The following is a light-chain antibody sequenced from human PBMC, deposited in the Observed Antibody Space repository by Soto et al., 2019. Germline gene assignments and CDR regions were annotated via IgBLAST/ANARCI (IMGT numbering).Light chain of an antibody. J-gene: IGLJ1*01. Sequence: QSVLTQPRSVSGSPGQSVTISCSGTNSDVGGYNSVAWYQQKPGEAPKLLLYSVTKRPSGVPDRFSGSKSGNMASLIISGLQAEDEADYYCCSYAGSSTTYVFGTGTKLTVL. V-gene: IGLV2-11*01. CDR1: NSDVGGYNS. CDR3: CSYAGSSTTYV. CDR2: SVT.